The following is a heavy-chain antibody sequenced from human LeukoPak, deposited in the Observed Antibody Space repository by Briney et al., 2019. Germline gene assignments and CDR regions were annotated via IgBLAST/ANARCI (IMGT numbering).Heavy chain of an antibody. V-gene: IGHV1-18*01. CDR3: ARAPSQHYDFWSGYYFDH. CDR1: GYTFTSYG. CDR2: ISAYNGNT. D-gene: IGHD3-3*01. Sequence: ASVKVSCKASGYTFTSYGISWVRQAPGQGLEWMGWISAYNGNTNYAQKLQGRVTMTTDTSTSTAYMELRSLRSDDTAVYYCARAPSQHYDFWSGYYFDHWGQGTLVTVSS. J-gene: IGHJ4*02.